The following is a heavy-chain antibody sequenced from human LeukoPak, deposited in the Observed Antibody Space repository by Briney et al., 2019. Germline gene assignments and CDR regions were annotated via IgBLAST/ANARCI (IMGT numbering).Heavy chain of an antibody. CDR1: GYTFTSYG. CDR2: ISAYNGNT. Sequence: GASVKVSCKASGYTFTSYGTSWVRQAPGQGLEWMGWISAYNGNTNYAQKLRGRVTMTTDTSTSTAYMELRSLRSDDTAVCYCAIQLERRRRSDYWGQGTLVTVSS. J-gene: IGHJ4*02. V-gene: IGHV1-18*01. CDR3: AIQLERRRRSDY. D-gene: IGHD1-1*01.